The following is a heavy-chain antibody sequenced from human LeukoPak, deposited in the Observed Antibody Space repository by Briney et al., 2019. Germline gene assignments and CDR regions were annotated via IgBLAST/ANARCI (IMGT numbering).Heavy chain of an antibody. Sequence: GGSLRLSCAASGFTFSTYAMSWVRQAPGKGLEWVASISGSGVSTYYADSVKGRFTISRDNSKNTLYLQMNSLRAEDTAVYYCARDLYDSSESTFDIWGQGTMVTVSS. CDR3: ARDLYDSSESTFDI. CDR2: ISGSGVST. J-gene: IGHJ3*02. CDR1: GFTFSTYA. V-gene: IGHV3-23*01. D-gene: IGHD3-22*01.